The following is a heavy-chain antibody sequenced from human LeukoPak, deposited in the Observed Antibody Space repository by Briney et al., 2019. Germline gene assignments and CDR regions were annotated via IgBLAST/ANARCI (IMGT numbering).Heavy chain of an antibody. D-gene: IGHD6-13*01. CDR1: GYSFTSCW. J-gene: IGHJ6*03. Sequence: GESLKISCKGSGYSFTSCWIGWVRQMPGKGLEWMGIIYPGDSDTRYSPSFQGQVTISADKSISTAYLQWSSLKASDTAMYYCARTMYSSSWKYYMDVWGKGTTVTVSS. CDR3: ARTMYSSSWKYYMDV. CDR2: IYPGDSDT. V-gene: IGHV5-51*01.